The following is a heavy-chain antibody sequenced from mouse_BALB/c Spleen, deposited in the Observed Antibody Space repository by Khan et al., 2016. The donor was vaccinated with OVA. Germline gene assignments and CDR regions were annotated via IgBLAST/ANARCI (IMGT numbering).Heavy chain of an antibody. Sequence: EVQLQESGPGLVKPSQSLSLTCTVTGYSITSDYAWNWIRQFPGNKLEWMGYISYSGSTTYNPSLKSRLSITQDTSKDQFFLQLKSVTSEDTATYYSASELGRYSALDYWGQGTSVTVSS. CDR2: ISYSGST. V-gene: IGHV3-2*02. CDR3: ASELGRYSALDY. J-gene: IGHJ4*01. D-gene: IGHD4-1*01. CDR1: GYSITSDYA.